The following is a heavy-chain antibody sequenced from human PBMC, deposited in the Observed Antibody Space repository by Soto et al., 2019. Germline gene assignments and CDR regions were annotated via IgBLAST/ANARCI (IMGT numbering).Heavy chain of an antibody. V-gene: IGHV3-11*01. CDR3: ARDSDISRMEKYFDY. D-gene: IGHD5-12*01. J-gene: IGHJ4*02. CDR1: GFTFSDYY. CDR2: ISDSGNTI. Sequence: PGGSLRLSCAASGFTFSDYYMSWIRQAPGKGLEWLSYISDSGNTIYYADSVKGRFTISRDNAKHSVYLQMSSLSAEDTAVYYCARDSDISRMEKYFDYWGQGTLVTVSS.